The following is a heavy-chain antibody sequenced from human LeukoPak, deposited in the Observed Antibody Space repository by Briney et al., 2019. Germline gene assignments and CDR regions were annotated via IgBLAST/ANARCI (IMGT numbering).Heavy chain of an antibody. CDR3: AKDAMEWPDDAVDI. J-gene: IGHJ3*02. CDR1: GFTFSSYS. Sequence: GGSLRLSCAASGFTFSSYSRTWVRQAPGKGLEWVAAISGSGGSKYYADSVKGGFTISRDNSKNTLYLQMNSLRAEDTAVYYCAKDAMEWPDDAVDIWGQGTMVTVSS. CDR2: ISGSGGSK. D-gene: IGHD3-3*01. V-gene: IGHV3-23*01.